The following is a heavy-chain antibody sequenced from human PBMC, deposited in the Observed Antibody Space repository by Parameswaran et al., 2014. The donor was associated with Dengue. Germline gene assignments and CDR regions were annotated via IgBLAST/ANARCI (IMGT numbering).Heavy chain of an antibody. J-gene: IGHJ6*02. V-gene: IGHV4-34*01. CDR3: ARTVSVRLYYYYYGMDV. CDR2: INHSGST. D-gene: IGHD4-17*01. Sequence: PGKGLEWIGEINHSGSTNYNPSLKSRVTISVDTSKNQFSLKLSSVTAADTAVYYCARTVSVRLYYYYYGMDVWGQGTTVTVSS.